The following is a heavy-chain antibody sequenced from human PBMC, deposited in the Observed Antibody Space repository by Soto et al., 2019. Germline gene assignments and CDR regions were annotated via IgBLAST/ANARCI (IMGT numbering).Heavy chain of an antibody. D-gene: IGHD3-16*01. V-gene: IGHV4-59*01. J-gene: IGHJ4*02. CDR1: GGSLSIYY. CDR2: MYFSGSN. CDR3: TTAVDVLPSRFDY. Sequence: KPSESLSLTCTASGGSLSIYYLTWIREPPGKGLEWIGYMYFSGSNNYNPSLKKRVTISADTSKNQFSMKLSSVTAADASIYYCTTAVDVLPSRFDYWGQGTLVTVSS.